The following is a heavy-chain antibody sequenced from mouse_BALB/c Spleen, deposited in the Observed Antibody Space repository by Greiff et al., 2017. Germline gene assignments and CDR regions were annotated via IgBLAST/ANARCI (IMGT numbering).Heavy chain of an antibody. J-gene: IGHJ1*01. CDR2: ILPGSGST. D-gene: IGHD1-1*01. CDR1: GYTFSSYW. V-gene: IGHV1-9*01. CDR3: ARRGYGSSFYWYFDV. Sequence: QVQLQQSGAELMKPGASVKISCKATGYTFSSYWIEWVKQRPGHGLEWIGEILPGSGSTNYNEKFKGKATFTADTSSNTAYMQLSSLTSEDSAVYYCARRGYGSSFYWYFDVWGAGTTVTVSS.